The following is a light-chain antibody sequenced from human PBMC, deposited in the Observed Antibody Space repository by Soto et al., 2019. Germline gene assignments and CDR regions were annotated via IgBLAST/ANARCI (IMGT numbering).Light chain of an antibody. V-gene: IGKV3-15*01. CDR3: QQYYNWPPYT. CDR2: GAS. CDR1: ETVRSN. J-gene: IGKJ2*01. Sequence: IVMTQSPATLYVSPGERATLSCRASETVRSNVAWFQQKPGQAPRLLIFGASTRATGIPTRFTGSGSGTDFTLTIDSLQSEDFAVYYCQQYYNWPPYTFGQGTKLEIK.